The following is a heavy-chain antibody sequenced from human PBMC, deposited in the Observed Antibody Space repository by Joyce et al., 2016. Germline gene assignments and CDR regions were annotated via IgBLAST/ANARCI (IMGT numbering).Heavy chain of an antibody. J-gene: IGHJ4*02. CDR3: AKAYGGNLFDS. CDR2: IRSNSYGGTT. V-gene: IGHV3-49*03. D-gene: IGHD4-23*01. Sequence: VEVVESGGGLVQPGRSLRLSCSGSGFTFGNYAMGWFRQATGKGLEWVGLIRSNSYGGTTDYAAPVKGRFTISRDVSQSTAYLHMSSLKAEDTALYYCAKAYGGNLFDSWGQGTLVTVSS. CDR1: GFTFGNYA.